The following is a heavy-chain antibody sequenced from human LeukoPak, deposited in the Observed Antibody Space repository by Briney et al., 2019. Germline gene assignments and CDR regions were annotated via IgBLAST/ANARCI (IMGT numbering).Heavy chain of an antibody. D-gene: IGHD3-22*01. CDR3: ARAPIMWLLLPHAFDI. Sequence: ASVKVSCKASGYTFTGYYMHWVRQAPGQGLEWMGWINPNSGGTNYAQKFQGRVTMTRDTSISTAYMELSRLRSDDTAVYYCARAPIMWLLLPHAFDIWGQGTMVTVSS. CDR1: GYTFTGYY. CDR2: INPNSGGT. J-gene: IGHJ3*02. V-gene: IGHV1-2*02.